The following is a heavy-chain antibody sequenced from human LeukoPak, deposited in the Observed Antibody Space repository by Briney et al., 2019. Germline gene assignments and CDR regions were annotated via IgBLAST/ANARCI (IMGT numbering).Heavy chain of an antibody. CDR3: ARRYCSGGSCYELDY. J-gene: IGHJ4*02. Sequence: GGSLRLSCAASGFTFSSYWMHWVRQAPGKGLVWVSRINSDGSSTSYADSVKGRFTISRDNAKNTLYLQMNSLRAEDTAVYYCARRYCSGGSCYELDYWGQGTLVTVSS. V-gene: IGHV3-74*01. CDR2: INSDGSST. D-gene: IGHD2-15*01. CDR1: GFTFSSYW.